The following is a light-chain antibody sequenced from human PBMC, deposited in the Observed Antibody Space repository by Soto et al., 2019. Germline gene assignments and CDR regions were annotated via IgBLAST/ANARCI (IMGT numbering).Light chain of an antibody. CDR3: LQHNTDVT. V-gene: IGKV1-17*01. CDR2: AAS. J-gene: IGKJ1*01. CDR1: QGIRTH. Sequence: DIQMTQSPSSLSPSVGDTVTITCRASQGIRTHLGWYQQKPGKAPKRLIYAASSLQSGVPSRFSGSGSGTEFTLTISSLQPEDSATYFCLQHNTDVTFGQGTKVEIK.